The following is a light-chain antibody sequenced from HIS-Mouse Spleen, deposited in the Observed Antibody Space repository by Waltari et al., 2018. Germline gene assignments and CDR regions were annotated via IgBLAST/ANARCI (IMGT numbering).Light chain of an antibody. Sequence: QTVVTQEPSFPVSPGGTGTRSGGSSSGLVRTSYCHTRYPQTPGQAPRTLIYSTNTRSSGVPDRFSGSILGNKAALTITGAQADDESDYYCVLYMGSGIWVFGGGTKLTVL. CDR2: STN. CDR3: VLYMGSGIWV. V-gene: IGLV8-61*01. CDR1: SGLVRTSYC. J-gene: IGLJ3*02.